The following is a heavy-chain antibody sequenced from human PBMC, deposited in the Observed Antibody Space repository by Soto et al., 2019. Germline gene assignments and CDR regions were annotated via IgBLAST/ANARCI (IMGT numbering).Heavy chain of an antibody. CDR3: ARFEKDYTGGYFDY. V-gene: IGHV3-21*01. D-gene: IGHD4-4*01. CDR1: GFTFSSYS. J-gene: IGHJ4*02. CDR2: ISSSSSYI. Sequence: GVSLRLSCAASGFTFSSYSMNWVRQAPGKGLEWVSSISSSSSYIYYADSVKGRFTISRDNAKNSLYLQMNSLRAEDTAVYYCARFEKDYTGGYFDYWGQGTLVTVSS.